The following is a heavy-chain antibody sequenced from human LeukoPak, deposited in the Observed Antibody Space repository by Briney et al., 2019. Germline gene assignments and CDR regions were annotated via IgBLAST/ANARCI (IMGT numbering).Heavy chain of an antibody. J-gene: IGHJ6*02. CDR3: ARDFAIAAAGRHFYYYGMDV. Sequence: GGSLRLSCEASGFTVSNNYLSWVRQAPGKGLEWVSVIYSEGSTYYADSVKGRFTISRDNSKNTLYLQMNSLRAEDTAVYYCARDFAIAAAGRHFYYYGMDVWGQGTTVTVSS. CDR2: IYSEGST. CDR1: GFTVSNNY. V-gene: IGHV3-66*01. D-gene: IGHD6-13*01.